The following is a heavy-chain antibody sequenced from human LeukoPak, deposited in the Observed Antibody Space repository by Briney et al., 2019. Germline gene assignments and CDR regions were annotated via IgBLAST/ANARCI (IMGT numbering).Heavy chain of an antibody. J-gene: IGHJ4*02. D-gene: IGHD2-15*01. CDR3: ARDRDCGDGGCYPHFDY. Sequence: SGGSLRLSCAASGSTFSSNWMSWVRQAPGKGLEWVANIRQDGSDKYYMDSVKGRFTISGDNTKNSLSLQMNSLRVEDTAVYYCARDRDCGDGGCYPHFDYWGQGVRVTVSS. V-gene: IGHV3-7*01. CDR2: IRQDGSDK. CDR1: GSTFSSNW.